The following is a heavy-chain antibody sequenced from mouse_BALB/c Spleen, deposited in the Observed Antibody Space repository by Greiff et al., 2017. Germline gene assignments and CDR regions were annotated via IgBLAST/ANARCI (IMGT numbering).Heavy chain of an antibody. Sequence: VKLMESGAELAKPGASVKMSCKASGYTFTSYWMHWVKQRPGQGLEWIGYINPSTGYTEYNQKFKDKATLTADKSSSTAYMQLSSLTSEDSAVYYCAREEDYGNYGGFAYWGQGTLVTVSA. CDR3: AREEDYGNYGGFAY. D-gene: IGHD2-1*01. V-gene: IGHV1-7*01. CDR2: INPSTGYT. CDR1: GYTFTSYW. J-gene: IGHJ3*01.